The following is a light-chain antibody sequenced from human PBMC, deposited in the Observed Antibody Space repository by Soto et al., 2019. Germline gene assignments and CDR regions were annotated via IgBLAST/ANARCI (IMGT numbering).Light chain of an antibody. V-gene: IGKV1-39*01. CDR1: QTISTY. Sequence: DIQMTQSPSPLSASVGDRVTITCRASQTISTYLNWYQQKPGKAPKLLIYDASSLESGVPSRFSGSGSGTDFTLTISSLQPEDFATYYCQQSYSTPWTFGQGTKVDIK. CDR3: QQSYSTPWT. CDR2: DAS. J-gene: IGKJ1*01.